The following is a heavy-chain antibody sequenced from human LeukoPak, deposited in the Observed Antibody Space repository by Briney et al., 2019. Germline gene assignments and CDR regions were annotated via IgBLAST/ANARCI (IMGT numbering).Heavy chain of an antibody. CDR3: ARALVRESDY. J-gene: IGHJ4*02. CDR1: GFTFSSYS. D-gene: IGHD3-10*01. CDR2: ISSSSSYI. V-gene: IGHV3-21*01. Sequence: GGSLRLSCAASGFTFSSYSMNWVRQAPGKGLGWVSSISSSSSYIYYADSVRGRFTISRDNAKNSLYLQMNSLRAEDTAVYYCARALVRESDYWGQGTLVTVSS.